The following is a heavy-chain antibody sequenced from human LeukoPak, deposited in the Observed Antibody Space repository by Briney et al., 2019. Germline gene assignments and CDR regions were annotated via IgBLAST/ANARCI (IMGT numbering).Heavy chain of an antibody. D-gene: IGHD3-10*01. J-gene: IGHJ4*02. Sequence: GGSLRPSCAASGFTFSTYAMSWVRQAPGKGLEWVSAISANGGSTFYADSVKGRFTVSRDSSKDTLYLQMNSLRAEDTAVYYCAKDPGWFGELDYFDYWGQGTLVTVSS. V-gene: IGHV3-23*01. CDR1: GFTFSTYA. CDR2: ISANGGST. CDR3: AKDPGWFGELDYFDY.